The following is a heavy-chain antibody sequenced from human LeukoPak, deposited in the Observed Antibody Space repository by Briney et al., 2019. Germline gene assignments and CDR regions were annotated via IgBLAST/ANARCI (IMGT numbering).Heavy chain of an antibody. Sequence: TGGSLRLSCAASGFTFSSYAMHWVRQAPGKGLEWVAVISYDGSNKYYADSVKGRFTISRDNSKNTLYLQMNSLRAEDTAVYYCAKAESFGVVIINFDYWGQGTLVTVSS. CDR3: AKAESFGVVIINFDY. CDR2: ISYDGSNK. J-gene: IGHJ4*02. D-gene: IGHD3-3*01. V-gene: IGHV3-30-3*01. CDR1: GFTFSSYA.